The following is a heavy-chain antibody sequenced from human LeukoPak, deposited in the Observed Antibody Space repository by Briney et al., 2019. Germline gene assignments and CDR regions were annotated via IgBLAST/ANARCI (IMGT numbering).Heavy chain of an antibody. V-gene: IGHV3-21*01. CDR3: ARLYSRVGPFDY. Sequence: TGGSLGLSCAASGFTFSDYSMNWVRQAPGKGLEWVASISSSSPYIYYTDSVEGRFTISRDNAKNSLYLQMNSLRAEDTAVYYCARLYSRVGPFDYWGQGTLVTVSS. J-gene: IGHJ4*02. D-gene: IGHD5-18*01. CDR1: GFTFSDYS. CDR2: ISSSSPYI.